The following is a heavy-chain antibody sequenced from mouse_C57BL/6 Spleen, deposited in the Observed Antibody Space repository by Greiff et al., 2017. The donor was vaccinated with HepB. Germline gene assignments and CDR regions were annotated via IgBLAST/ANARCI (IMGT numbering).Heavy chain of an antibody. CDR1: GYTFTDYY. CDR2: INPNNGGT. D-gene: IGHD1-1*01. CDR3: ARGPYYYSSVYYFDN. Sequence: EVQLQQSRPELVKPGASVKISCKASGYTFTDYYMNWVKQSHGKSLEWIGDINPNNGGTSYNQKFKGKVTLTVDKSSSTAYMELRSLTSEDSAVYYCARGPYYYSSVYYFDNWGQGTTLTVSS. J-gene: IGHJ2*01. V-gene: IGHV1-26*01.